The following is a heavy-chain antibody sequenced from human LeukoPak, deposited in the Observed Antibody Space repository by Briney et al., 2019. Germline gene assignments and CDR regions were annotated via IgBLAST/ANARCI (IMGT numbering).Heavy chain of an antibody. CDR1: GLTFSRHA. Sequence: GGSLRLSCAASGLTFSRHAMHWVRQAPGKGLEYVSAITNDGGNTYYANSVEGRFTISRDNSKNTVSLLMGSLTAGDTAVYYCARGGYYAASDCWGQGTLVTVSS. D-gene: IGHD1-26*01. J-gene: IGHJ4*02. CDR2: ITNDGGNT. CDR3: ARGGYYAASDC. V-gene: IGHV3-64*01.